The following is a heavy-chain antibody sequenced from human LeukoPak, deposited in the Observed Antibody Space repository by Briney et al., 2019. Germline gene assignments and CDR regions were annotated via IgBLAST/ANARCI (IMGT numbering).Heavy chain of an antibody. Sequence: GGSLRLSCATSGFTFSDYYMSWIRQAPGKGLEWVSYISSSGSTIYYADSVKGRFTISRDNAKNSLYLQMNSLRAEDTAVYYCARADKYSSSSGAFDIWGQGTMVTVSS. CDR2: ISSSGSTI. CDR1: GFTFSDYY. D-gene: IGHD6-6*01. V-gene: IGHV3-11*04. J-gene: IGHJ3*02. CDR3: ARADKYSSSSGAFDI.